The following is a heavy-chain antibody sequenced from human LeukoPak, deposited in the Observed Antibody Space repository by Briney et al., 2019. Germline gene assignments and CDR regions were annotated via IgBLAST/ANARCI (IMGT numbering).Heavy chain of an antibody. CDR1: GFTFSSYS. J-gene: IGHJ1*01. Sequence: PGGSLRLSCAASGFTFSSYSMNWVRQAPGKGLEWVSSISSSSSYIYYADSVKGRFTISRDNAKNSLYLQMNSLRAEDTAVYYCARALKYDSDSAYEYYEYFQHWGQGTLVTVSS. CDR2: ISSSSSYI. V-gene: IGHV3-21*01. D-gene: IGHD3-22*01. CDR3: ARALKYDSDSAYEYYEYFQH.